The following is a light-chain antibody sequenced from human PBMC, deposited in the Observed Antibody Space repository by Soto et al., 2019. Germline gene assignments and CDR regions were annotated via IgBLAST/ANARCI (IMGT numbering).Light chain of an antibody. CDR1: SSDIGTYIY. J-gene: IGLJ2*01. CDR2: EVG. CDR3: SSYTSSNSLV. Sequence: QSALTQPASVSGSPGQSITISCTGTSSDIGTYIYVSWYLQHPGKAPKLLIYEVGNRPSGVSNRLSGSKSGNTASLTISGLQAEDEADYYCSSYTSSNSLVFGGGTKVTVL. V-gene: IGLV2-14*01.